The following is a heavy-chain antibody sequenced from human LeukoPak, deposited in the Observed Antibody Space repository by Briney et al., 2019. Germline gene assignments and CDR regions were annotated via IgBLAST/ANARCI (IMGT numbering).Heavy chain of an antibody. CDR3: ARDRRITMVRGVIMPTYYGMDV. V-gene: IGHV1-18*01. J-gene: IGHJ6*02. D-gene: IGHD3-10*01. Sequence: ASVKVSCKASGYTFTSYGISWVRQAPGQGLEWMGWISAYNGNTNYAQKLQGRVTMTTDTSTSTAYMELRSLRSDDTAVYYCARDRRITMVRGVIMPTYYGMDVWGQGTTVTVSS. CDR2: ISAYNGNT. CDR1: GYTFTSYG.